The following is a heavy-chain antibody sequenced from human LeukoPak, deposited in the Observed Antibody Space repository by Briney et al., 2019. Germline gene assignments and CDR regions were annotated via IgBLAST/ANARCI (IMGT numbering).Heavy chain of an antibody. D-gene: IGHD2-2*01. CDR3: ARDPLDIVVVPAAIWARYYYYGMDV. Sequence: ASVKVSCKASGYTFTSYGISWVRPAPGQGLEWMGWISAYNGNTNYAQKLQGRVTMTTDTSTSTAYMELRSLRSDDTAVYYCARDPLDIVVVPAAIWARYYYYGMDVWGQGTTVTVSS. V-gene: IGHV1-18*01. CDR2: ISAYNGNT. J-gene: IGHJ6*02. CDR1: GYTFTSYG.